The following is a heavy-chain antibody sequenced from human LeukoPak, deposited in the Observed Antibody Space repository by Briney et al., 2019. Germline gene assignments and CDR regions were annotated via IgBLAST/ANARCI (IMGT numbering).Heavy chain of an antibody. CDR3: ARQSLTGTTPFDY. CDR1: GYTFIINY. V-gene: IGHV1-46*01. Sequence: EASVKVSSKASGYTFIINYMHWVRQAPGQGLEWVGVINPIDITTSYAQKFQGRVTMTRDTSTSTVYMEVSSLRSEDTAVYYCARQSLTGTTPFDYWGQGTLVTVSS. J-gene: IGHJ4*02. CDR2: INPIDITT. D-gene: IGHD1-1*01.